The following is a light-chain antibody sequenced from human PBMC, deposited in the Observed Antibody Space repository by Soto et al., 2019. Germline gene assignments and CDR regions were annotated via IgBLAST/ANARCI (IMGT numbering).Light chain of an antibody. Sequence: DIQMTQSPSTLSASVGDRVTITCRASQSISSWLAWYQQKPGKAPKLLIYKASSLESGVPSRFSGSGSGTEFTLTISRLQADDFASYYCQQYNSYSWTVGQGTKVEIK. CDR3: QQYNSYSWT. CDR1: QSISSW. CDR2: KAS. V-gene: IGKV1-5*03. J-gene: IGKJ1*01.